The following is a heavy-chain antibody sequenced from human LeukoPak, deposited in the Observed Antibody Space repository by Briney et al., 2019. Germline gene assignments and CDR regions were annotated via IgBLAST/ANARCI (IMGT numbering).Heavy chain of an antibody. Sequence: GGSLRLSCAASGFTFSSYGMHWVRQAPGKGLEWVAFIRYDGSNKYYADSVKGRFTISRDNSKNTLYLQMNSLRAEDTALYYCARARYYYDSSDFDYWGQGTLVTVSS. J-gene: IGHJ4*02. CDR2: IRYDGSNK. V-gene: IGHV3-30*02. CDR3: ARARYYYDSSDFDY. D-gene: IGHD3-22*01. CDR1: GFTFSSYG.